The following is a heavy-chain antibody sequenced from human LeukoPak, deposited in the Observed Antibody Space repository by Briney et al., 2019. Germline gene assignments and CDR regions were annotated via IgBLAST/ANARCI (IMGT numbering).Heavy chain of an antibody. Sequence: PGGSLRLSCAASGFTFSSYSMNWVRQAPGEGLEWVSFISTSSSYIHNADSVKDRFTISRDNAENSLYLQMNSLRAEDTAVYYCARAAIAAARIYYYMDVWGKGTTVTVSS. V-gene: IGHV3-21*01. D-gene: IGHD6-13*01. CDR1: GFTFSSYS. J-gene: IGHJ6*03. CDR2: ISTSSSYI. CDR3: ARAAIAAARIYYYMDV.